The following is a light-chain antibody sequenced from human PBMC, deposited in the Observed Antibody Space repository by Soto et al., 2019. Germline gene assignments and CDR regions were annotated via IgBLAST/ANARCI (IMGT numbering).Light chain of an antibody. Sequence: EIVLTQSPATLSLSPGERATLSCRASQSVSSYLAWYQQKPGQAPRLLIYDASNRAAGIPARFSGSGSGTDFTLTISSPEPEEFAVYYCQQRKTFGGGTKVEIK. CDR3: QQRKT. V-gene: IGKV3-11*01. CDR1: QSVSSY. CDR2: DAS. J-gene: IGKJ4*01.